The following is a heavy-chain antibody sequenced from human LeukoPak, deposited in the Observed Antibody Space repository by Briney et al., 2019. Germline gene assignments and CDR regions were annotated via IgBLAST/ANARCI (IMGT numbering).Heavy chain of an antibody. D-gene: IGHD2-8*01. V-gene: IGHV1-2*02. CDR3: ATGRYCTNGVCSYLLAY. Sequence: ASVKVSCKASGYTFTGYYMHWVRQAPGQGLEGMGWINPNSGGTNYAQKFQGRVTMTRDTSISTAYMELSRLRSDDTAVYYCATGRYCTNGVCSYLLAYWGQGTLVTVSS. J-gene: IGHJ4*02. CDR1: GYTFTGYY. CDR2: INPNSGGT.